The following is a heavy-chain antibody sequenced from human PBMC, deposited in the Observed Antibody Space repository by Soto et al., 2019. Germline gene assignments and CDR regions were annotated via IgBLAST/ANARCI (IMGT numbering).Heavy chain of an antibody. J-gene: IGHJ4*02. V-gene: IGHV4-59*01. CDR1: GGSITTYQ. CDR3: ARDYGDYSFFFDY. D-gene: IGHD4-17*01. CDR2: YSGFT. Sequence: ETLSLTCTVSGGSITTYQWSWIRQPPGKGLEWIGGYSGFTDYNPSLESRATISVDHSKNQFSLTLRSVTAADTAVYYCARDYGDYSFFFDYWGQGALVTSPQ.